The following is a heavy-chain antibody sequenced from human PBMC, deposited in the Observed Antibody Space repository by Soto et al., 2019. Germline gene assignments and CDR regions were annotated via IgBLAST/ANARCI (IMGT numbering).Heavy chain of an antibody. CDR2: ISYDGSNK. V-gene: IGHV3-30*18. CDR1: GFTFSSYG. J-gene: IGHJ3*02. D-gene: IGHD2-8*02. Sequence: GGSLRLSCAASGFTFSSYGMHWVRQAPGKGLEWVAVISYDGSNKYYADSVKGRFTISRDRSKNTVYLQMNSLTAGDTAVYYCAKATATGGGAFDICGQGTMVTVSS. CDR3: AKATATGGGAFDI.